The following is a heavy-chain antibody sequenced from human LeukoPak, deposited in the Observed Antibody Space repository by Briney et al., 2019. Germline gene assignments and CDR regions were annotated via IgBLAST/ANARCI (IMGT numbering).Heavy chain of an antibody. J-gene: IGHJ4*02. Sequence: PGGSLRLSCAASGFTFSSYAMHWVRQAPGKGLEWVADISYDGSNKYYADSVKGRFTISRDNSKNTLYLQMNSLRAEDTAVYYCARAANVRGALFDYWGQGTLVTVSS. CDR1: GFTFSSYA. D-gene: IGHD3-10*01. CDR2: ISYDGSNK. V-gene: IGHV3-30*04. CDR3: ARAANVRGALFDY.